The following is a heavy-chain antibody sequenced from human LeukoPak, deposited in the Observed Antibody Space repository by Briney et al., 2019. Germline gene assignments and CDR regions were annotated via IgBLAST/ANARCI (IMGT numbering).Heavy chain of an antibody. Sequence: PSETLSLTCTVSGGSISSYYWSWIRQPPGKGLEWIGYIYYSGSTNYNPSLKSRVTISVDTSKNQFSLKLSSVTAADTAVYYCAREPTYYYVSSGYPWGQGTLVTVSS. CDR2: IYYSGST. CDR1: GGSISSYY. J-gene: IGHJ5*02. D-gene: IGHD3-22*01. V-gene: IGHV4-59*01. CDR3: AREPTYYYVSSGYP.